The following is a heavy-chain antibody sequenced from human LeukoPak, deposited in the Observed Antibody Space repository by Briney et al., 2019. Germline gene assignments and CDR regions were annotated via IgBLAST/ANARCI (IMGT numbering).Heavy chain of an antibody. CDR2: IYHSGST. Sequence: SETLSLTCAVSGYSITSGYYWGWIRKPPGKGLEWIGSIYHSGSTYYNPSLKTRVTISVDTSKNQFSLKLSSVTAADTAVYYCARLYLRDHCSSISCYGLYFDYWGQGTLVTVSS. CDR3: ARLYLRDHCSSISCYGLYFDY. D-gene: IGHD2-2*01. J-gene: IGHJ4*02. V-gene: IGHV4-38-2*01. CDR1: GYSITSGYY.